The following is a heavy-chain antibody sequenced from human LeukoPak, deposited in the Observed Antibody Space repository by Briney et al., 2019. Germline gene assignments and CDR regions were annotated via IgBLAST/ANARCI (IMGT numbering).Heavy chain of an antibody. V-gene: IGHV1-18*01. CDR1: GYTFTSYG. D-gene: IGHD5-18*01. CDR2: LSAYNGNT. CDR3: ARDRADTAMWFDY. Sequence: AAVKISYKASGYTFTSYGISWVRPPPGQGLAGLGWLSAYNGNTNYAQKLQGRVTMTTDTSTSTAYMELRSMRSDDTAAYYSARDRADTAMWFDYWGQGTLVTVSS. J-gene: IGHJ4*02.